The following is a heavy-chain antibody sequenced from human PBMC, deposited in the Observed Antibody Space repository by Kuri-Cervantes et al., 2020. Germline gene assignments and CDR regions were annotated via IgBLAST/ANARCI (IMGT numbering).Heavy chain of an antibody. CDR1: GGSFSGYH. J-gene: IGHJ5*02. CDR2: ISYSGST. CDR3: ARHGHFGDWFDP. D-gene: IGHD3-16*01. Sequence: SQTLSLTCAVYGGSFSGYHWSWIRQPPGKGLEWIGYISYSGSTYYNPSLKNRLTISVDTSKDQFTLKLNSVTAADTAIYYCARHGHFGDWFDPWGQGTLVTVSS. V-gene: IGHV4-59*08.